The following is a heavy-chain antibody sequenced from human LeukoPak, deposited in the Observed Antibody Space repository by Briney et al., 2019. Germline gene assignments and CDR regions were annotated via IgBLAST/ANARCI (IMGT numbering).Heavy chain of an antibody. Sequence: ASVKVSCKASGYTFTSYYIHWVRQAPGQGLEWMGIINPNGGSTSYAQKFQGRVTMTRDTSTSTAYMELSSLRSEDTAVYYCVRDTALAIDYWGQGTLVTVSS. CDR3: VRDTALAIDY. CDR1: GYTFTSYY. D-gene: IGHD6-19*01. V-gene: IGHV1-46*01. J-gene: IGHJ4*02. CDR2: INPNGGST.